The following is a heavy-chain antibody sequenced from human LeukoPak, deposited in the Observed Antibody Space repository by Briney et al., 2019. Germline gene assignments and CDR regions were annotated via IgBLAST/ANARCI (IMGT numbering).Heavy chain of an antibody. CDR1: GFTFSSYS. V-gene: IGHV3-48*01. CDR2: ISSSSSTI. Sequence: GGSLRLSCAASGFTFSSYSMNWVRQAPGKGLEWVSYISSSSSTIYYADSVKGRFTISRDNAKNSLYLQMNSLRAEDTAVYYCAKANTLGSGGGFDYWGQGTLVTVSS. D-gene: IGHD1-26*01. CDR3: AKANTLGSGGGFDY. J-gene: IGHJ4*02.